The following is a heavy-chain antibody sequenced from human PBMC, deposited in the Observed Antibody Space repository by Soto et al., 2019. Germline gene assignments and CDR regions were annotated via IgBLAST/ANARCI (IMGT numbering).Heavy chain of an antibody. V-gene: IGHV3-30*18. CDR3: AKDLTQLRGSGSYYNVPPLGY. D-gene: IGHD3-10*01. J-gene: IGHJ4*02. CDR1: GFTFSSYG. CDR2: ISYDGSNK. Sequence: QVQLVESGGGVVQPGRSLRLSCAASGFTFSSYGMHWVRQAPGKGLEWVAVISYDGSNKYYADSVKGRFTISRDNSKNTLYLQMNSLRAEDTAVYYCAKDLTQLRGSGSYYNVPPLGYWGQGTLVTVSS.